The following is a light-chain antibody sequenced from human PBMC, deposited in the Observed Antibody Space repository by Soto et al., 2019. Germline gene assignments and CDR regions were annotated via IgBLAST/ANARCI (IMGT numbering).Light chain of an antibody. Sequence: ELVLTQSPVTLSVSPGERATLSFTASQRIGSNLAWYQQKPGQAPRLLIYGASSRATGIPDRFSGSGSGTDFTLTISRLEPEDFAVYYCHQYGSSPRTFGQGTKVDIK. J-gene: IGKJ1*01. CDR3: HQYGSSPRT. CDR1: QRIGSN. V-gene: IGKV3-20*01. CDR2: GAS.